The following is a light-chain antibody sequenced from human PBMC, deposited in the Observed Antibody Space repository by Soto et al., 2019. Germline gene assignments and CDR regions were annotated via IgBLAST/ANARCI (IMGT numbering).Light chain of an antibody. CDR3: RSYISSSTYV. J-gene: IGLJ1*01. CDR1: SGDIGRYNY. CDR2: DVS. V-gene: IGLV2-14*01. Sequence: QSVLTQPASVSGSPGQSITISCTGTSGDIGRYNYVSWYQQYPGKAPKFMIYDVSNRPSGVSNRFSGSKSGNTASLTISGLQAEDEADYYCRSYISSSTYVFGTGTKVTV.